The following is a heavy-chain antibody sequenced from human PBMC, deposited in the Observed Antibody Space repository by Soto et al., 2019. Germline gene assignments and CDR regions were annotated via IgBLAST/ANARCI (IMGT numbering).Heavy chain of an antibody. CDR1: GGSIRRSDYY. J-gene: IGHJ4*02. Sequence: QLQLQESGPGLVKPSQTLSLTCTVSGGSIRRSDYYWGWVRQLPGRGLEWIGYIYYSGSTFYNPSLMSRLAISVDTSRNQFSLSLTSVTAADTAVYYCARLESVTRSLGYFDYWGQGIRVTVTS. CDR2: IYYSGST. CDR3: ARLESVTRSLGYFDY. V-gene: IGHV4-31*03. D-gene: IGHD7-27*01.